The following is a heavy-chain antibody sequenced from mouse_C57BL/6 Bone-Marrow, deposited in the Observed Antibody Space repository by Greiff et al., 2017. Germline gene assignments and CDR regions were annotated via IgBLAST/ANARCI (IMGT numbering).Heavy chain of an antibody. Sequence: QVQLKQPGAELVKPGASVKVSCKASGYTFTSYWMHWVKQRPGQGLEWIGRIPPSDSDANYNQKFKGKATLPVDKSSSPAYMQLRSLTSEDSAVYYCAITSLLPFAYWGQGTLVTVSA. CDR1: GYTFTSYW. CDR3: AITSLLPFAY. CDR2: IPPSDSDA. V-gene: IGHV1-74*01. J-gene: IGHJ3*01.